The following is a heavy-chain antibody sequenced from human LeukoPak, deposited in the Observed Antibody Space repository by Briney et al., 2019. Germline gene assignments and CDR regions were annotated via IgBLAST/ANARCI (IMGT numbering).Heavy chain of an antibody. CDR3: ARLNGGGYEHNPGAYFDY. CDR1: GGSFSGYY. D-gene: IGHD5-12*01. J-gene: IGHJ4*02. V-gene: IGHV4-34*01. Sequence: PSETLSLTCAVYGGSFSGYYWSWIRQPPGKGLEWIGSIYYSGSTYYNPSLKSRVTISVDTSKNQFSLKLSSVTAADTAVYYCARLNGGGYEHNPGAYFDYWGQGTLVTVSS. CDR2: IYYSGST.